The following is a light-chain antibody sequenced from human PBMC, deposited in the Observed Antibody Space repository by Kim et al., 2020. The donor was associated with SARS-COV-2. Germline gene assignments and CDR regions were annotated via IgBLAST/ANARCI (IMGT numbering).Light chain of an antibody. V-gene: IGLV10-54*01. CDR2: RND. CDR3: SAWDSSLSVWV. CDR1: STNVGYQG. Sequence: QPPAPPCTWHSTNVGYQGAAWRQQHQGHPPKLLSYRNDNRPSGISERLSASGSGNATSLTITGLQPEDEADYYCSAWDSSLSVWVFGGGTQLTVL. J-gene: IGLJ3*02.